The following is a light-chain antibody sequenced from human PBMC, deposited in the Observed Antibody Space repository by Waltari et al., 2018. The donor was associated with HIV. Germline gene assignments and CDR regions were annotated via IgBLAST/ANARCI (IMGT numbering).Light chain of an antibody. CDR1: QSVSSSF. CDR2: GAS. J-gene: IGKJ3*01. Sequence: EIVLTQSPGTLSLSPGERATLSCKATQSVSSSFLAWYQHKPGQAPRLLIYGASTMATGVPDRFSGSGSGTDFTLIINRLEADDSALYYCQQYGSSLFTFGPGTRVDI. CDR3: QQYGSSLFT. V-gene: IGKV3-20*01.